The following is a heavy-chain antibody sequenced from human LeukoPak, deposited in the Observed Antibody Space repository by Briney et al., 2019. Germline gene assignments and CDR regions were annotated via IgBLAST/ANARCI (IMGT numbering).Heavy chain of an antibody. V-gene: IGHV3-23*01. CDR1: GFTFSSYA. D-gene: IGHD6-19*01. CDR3: AKRFGYSSGWYCKY. CDR2: ISGSGGST. J-gene: IGHJ4*02. Sequence: GGSLSLSCAASGFTFSSYAMSWVRQAPGKGLERVSAISGSGGSTSYADSVKSRFTISRDNSKNTLYLQMNSLRAEDTAVYYCAKRFGYSSGWYCKYWGQGTLVTVSS.